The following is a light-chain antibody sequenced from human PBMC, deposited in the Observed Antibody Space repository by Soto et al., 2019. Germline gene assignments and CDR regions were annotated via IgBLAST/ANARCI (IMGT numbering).Light chain of an antibody. CDR3: ASWDDSLNGVV. CDR1: SSNIGVHT. J-gene: IGLJ2*01. V-gene: IGLV1-44*01. CDR2: SNN. Sequence: QSVVTQPPSASGTPGQGVTISCSGSSSNIGVHTVNWYQQLPGTAPKLLIYSNNLRPSGVPDRFSGSKSGTSASLAISGLQSEDEADYHCASWDDSLNGVVFGGGTQLTV.